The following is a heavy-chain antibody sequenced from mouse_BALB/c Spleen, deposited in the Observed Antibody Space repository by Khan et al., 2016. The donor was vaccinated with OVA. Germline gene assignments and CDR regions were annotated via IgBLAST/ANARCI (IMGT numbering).Heavy chain of an antibody. Sequence: VQLQESGAELVRPGVSVKISCKGSGYTFTDFTMHWVKQSHAVSLEWIGVISTYYGDADYNQKFKGKATMTVDKSSNTAYLDLARLTSEDSAIVYWGRGGGGDRFLYWGQGTLVTVSA. CDR3: GRGGGGDRFLY. CDR2: ISTYYGDA. CDR1: GYTFTDFT. V-gene: IGHV1S137*01. J-gene: IGHJ3*01.